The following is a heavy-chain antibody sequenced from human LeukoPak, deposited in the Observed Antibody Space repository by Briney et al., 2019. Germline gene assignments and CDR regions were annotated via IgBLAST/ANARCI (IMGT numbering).Heavy chain of an antibody. CDR3: ARDLGDYDFWSGGLPFDP. CDR2: FDPEDGET. D-gene: IGHD3-3*01. CDR1: GYTLTELS. J-gene: IGHJ5*02. V-gene: IGHV1-24*01. Sequence: ASVKVSCKVSGYTLTELSMHWVRQAPGKGLEWMGGFDPEDGETIYAQKFQGRVTMTEDTSTSTAYMELRSLRSDDTAVYYCARDLGDYDFWSGGLPFDPWGQGTLVTVSS.